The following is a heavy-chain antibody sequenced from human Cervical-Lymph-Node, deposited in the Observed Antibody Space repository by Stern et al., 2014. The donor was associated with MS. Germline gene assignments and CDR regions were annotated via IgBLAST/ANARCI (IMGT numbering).Heavy chain of an antibody. J-gene: IGHJ4*02. CDR2: ISPSGSTA. Sequence: QVQLVQSGAEVKKPGASGKVSCEASGYTFINYYIHWVRQAPGQGLEWMGVISPSGSTANYAQKFQGRVTMTRDTSTSTVYMELSSLRSEDTAVYYCARPSTGGYTYGGNFDYWGQGALVTVSS. D-gene: IGHD5-18*01. V-gene: IGHV1-46*03. CDR1: GYTFINYY. CDR3: ARPSTGGYTYGGNFDY.